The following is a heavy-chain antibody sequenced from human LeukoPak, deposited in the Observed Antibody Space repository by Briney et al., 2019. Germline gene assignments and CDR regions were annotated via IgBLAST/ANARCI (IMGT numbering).Heavy chain of an antibody. V-gene: IGHV4-34*01. J-gene: IGHJ4*02. CDR2: INHSGST. CDR3: ARYDGDDNNFDY. Sequence: SETLSLTCAVYGGSFSGYYWSWIRQPPGKGLEWIGEINHSGSTNYNPSLKSRVTISVDTSKNQFSLKVNSVTAMDTAVYYCARYDGDDNNFDYWGQGTLVTVSS. CDR1: GGSFSGYY. D-gene: IGHD4-17*01.